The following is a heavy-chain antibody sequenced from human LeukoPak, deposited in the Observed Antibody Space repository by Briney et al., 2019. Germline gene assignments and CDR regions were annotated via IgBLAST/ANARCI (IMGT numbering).Heavy chain of an antibody. CDR1: GGSISSGYYY. J-gene: IGHJ6*03. CDR3: ARNSSTMAARPDPHYYYNYMDV. D-gene: IGHD6-6*01. V-gene: IGHV4-39*01. Sequence: SETLSLTCTVSGGSISSGYYYWGWIRQPPGKGLEWIGSVFYSGSTSYNPSLKSRITMSVDTSKNQFSLRLSSVTAADTAVYYCARNSSTMAARPDPHYYYNYMDVWGKGTTVTVSS. CDR2: VFYSGST.